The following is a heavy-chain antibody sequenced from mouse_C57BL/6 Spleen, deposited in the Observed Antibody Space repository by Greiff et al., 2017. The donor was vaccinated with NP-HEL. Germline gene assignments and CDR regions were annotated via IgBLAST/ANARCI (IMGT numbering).Heavy chain of an antibody. J-gene: IGHJ1*03. Sequence: VQLQQSGPELVKPGASVKISCKASGYSFTGYYMHWVKQSHGNILDWIGYIYPYNGVSSYNQKFKGKATLTVDKSSSTAYMELRSLTSEDSAVYYCEMGDCYGNYGWYFDVWGTGTTVTVSS. CDR1: GYSFTGYY. V-gene: IGHV1-31*01. D-gene: IGHD2-1*01. CDR2: IYPYNGVS. CDR3: EMGDCYGNYGWYFDV.